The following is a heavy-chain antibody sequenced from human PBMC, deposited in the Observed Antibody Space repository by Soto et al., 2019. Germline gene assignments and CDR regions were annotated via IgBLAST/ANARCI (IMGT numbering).Heavy chain of an antibody. V-gene: IGHV6-1*01. J-gene: IGHJ5*02. CDR2: TYYRSKCYN. CDR1: GDSVSSNSAA. CDR3: ARSRSQTYPRFDP. Sequence: PSQTLSLTCASSGDSVSSNSAAWNWIRQSPSRGLEWLGRTYYRSKCYNDYAHSVKSRITINPDTSKNQFSLQLNSVTPEDTAVYSCARSRSQTYPRFDPWGQGTLLTVHS.